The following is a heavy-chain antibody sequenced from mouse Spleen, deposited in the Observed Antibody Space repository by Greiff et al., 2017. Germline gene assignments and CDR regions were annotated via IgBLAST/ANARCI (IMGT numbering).Heavy chain of an antibody. V-gene: IGHV14-4*01. D-gene: IGHD2-10*01. J-gene: IGHJ2*01. CDR1: GFNIKDDY. CDR2: IDPENGDT. Sequence: EVQLQQSGAELVRPGASVKLSCTASGFNIKDDYMHWVKQRPEQGLEWIGWIDPENGDTEYASKFQGKATITADTSSNTAHLQLSSLTSEDTAVYYCTTPSYQYYFDYWGQGTTLTVSS. CDR3: TTPSYQYYFDY.